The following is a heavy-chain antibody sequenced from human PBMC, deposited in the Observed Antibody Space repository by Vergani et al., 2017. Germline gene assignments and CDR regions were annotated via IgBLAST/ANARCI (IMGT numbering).Heavy chain of an antibody. V-gene: IGHV3-23*01. CDR1: GFTFSTYA. CDR3: AKYLRDSTGGLPDS. D-gene: IGHD2-21*02. CDR2: LTGGGGST. J-gene: IGHJ5*01. Sequence: EVQLLESGGSLKQPGGSVRLSCAASGFTFSTYAMHWVRQAPGKGLEWVSALTGGGGSTYYADSFKGRFIISRDNSKDILYLQMDSLRSEDTALYYCAKYLRDSTGGLPDSWGPGTIVIVSS.